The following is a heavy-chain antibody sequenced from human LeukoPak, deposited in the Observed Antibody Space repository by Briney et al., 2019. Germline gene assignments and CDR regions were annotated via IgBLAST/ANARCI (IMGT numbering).Heavy chain of an antibody. Sequence: ASVKVSCKASGYTFTSYGISWVRQAPGQGLEWMGWISAYNGNTNYAQKLQGRVTMTTDTSTSTAYMELRSLRSDDTAVYYCAIQNEWELQGAFDIWGQGTMVTVSS. CDR1: GYTFTSYG. J-gene: IGHJ3*02. CDR3: AIQNEWELQGAFDI. V-gene: IGHV1-18*01. CDR2: ISAYNGNT. D-gene: IGHD1-26*01.